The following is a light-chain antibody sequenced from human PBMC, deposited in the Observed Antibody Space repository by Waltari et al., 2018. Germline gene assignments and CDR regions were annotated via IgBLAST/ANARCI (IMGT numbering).Light chain of an antibody. CDR1: SSDVGSYNL. Sequence: QSALTQPASVSGSPGQSITISCTGTSSDVGSYNLVSWYQQPPGKAPKLMIYEVSKRPYGVSNPFSGSKSGNTASLTIAGLQAEDEADYYCCSYAGSSNNVFGSGTKVTVL. CDR3: CSYAGSSNNV. J-gene: IGLJ6*01. CDR2: EVS. V-gene: IGLV2-23*02.